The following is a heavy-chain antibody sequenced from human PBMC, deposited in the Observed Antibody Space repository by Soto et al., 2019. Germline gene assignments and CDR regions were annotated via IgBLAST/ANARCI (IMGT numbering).Heavy chain of an antibody. D-gene: IGHD3-22*01. CDR2: VIPIFPKA. J-gene: IGHJ4*02. CDR3: ARCHSDSSGPGYLDS. V-gene: IGHV1-69*06. Sequence: QVRLVQSEAEVKKAGSSVKVSCKASGGTFSSDAVTWVQQAPGQGLEWMGGVIPIFPKANYAQKFQGRATITVDKSTSTGYMELNSRKAEDTAMYYCARCHSDSSGPGYLDSWGQGTLVTV. CDR1: GGTFSSDA.